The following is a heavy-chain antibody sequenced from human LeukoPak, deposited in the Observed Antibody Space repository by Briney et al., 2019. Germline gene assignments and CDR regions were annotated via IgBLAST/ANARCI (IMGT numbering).Heavy chain of an antibody. CDR1: GFTFSSYE. CDR3: AKQYYYDSSGYRDDAFDI. CDR2: ISSSGSTI. J-gene: IGHJ3*02. V-gene: IGHV3-48*03. D-gene: IGHD3-22*01. Sequence: GGSLRLSCAASGFTFSSYEMNWVRQAPGKGLEWVSYISSSGSTIYYADSVKGRFTISRDNAKNSLYLQMNSLRAEDTAVYYCAKQYYYDSSGYRDDAFDIWGQGTMVTVSS.